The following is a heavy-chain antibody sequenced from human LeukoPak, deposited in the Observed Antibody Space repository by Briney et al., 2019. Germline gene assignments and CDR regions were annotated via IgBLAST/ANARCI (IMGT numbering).Heavy chain of an antibody. D-gene: IGHD3-16*02. CDR3: ARSEGSFEYYFDY. V-gene: IGHV4-59*01. Sequence: PSETLSLTCTVPGGSISSYYWSWIRQPPGKGLEWIGYFYYSGSTNYSPYLKSRVTISADTSKNQFSLKLSSVTAADTAVYYCARSEGSFEYYFDYWGQGTLVTVSS. CDR2: FYYSGST. J-gene: IGHJ4*02. CDR1: GGSISSYY.